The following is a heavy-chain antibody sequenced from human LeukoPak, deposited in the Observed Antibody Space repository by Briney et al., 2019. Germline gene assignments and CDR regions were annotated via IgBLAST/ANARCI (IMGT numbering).Heavy chain of an antibody. CDR3: ARDRSGSSAFDY. Sequence: SETLSLTCTVSGYSISSVYYWGWIRQPPGKGLEWIGNIYHSGSTYYNPSLKSRVTISIDTSKNQFSLKLSSVTAADTAVYYCARDRSGSSAFDYWGQGTLVTVSS. CDR1: GYSISSVYY. J-gene: IGHJ4*02. D-gene: IGHD6-6*01. CDR2: IYHSGST. V-gene: IGHV4-38-2*02.